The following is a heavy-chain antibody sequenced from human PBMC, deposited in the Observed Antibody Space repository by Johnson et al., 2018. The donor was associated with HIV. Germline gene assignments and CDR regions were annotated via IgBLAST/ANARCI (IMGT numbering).Heavy chain of an antibody. V-gene: IGHV3-30-3*01. CDR2: ISYDGSNK. Sequence: QVQVVESGGGVVQPGRSLRLSCAASGFTFSSYAMHWVRQAPGKGLEWVAVISYDGSNKYYADSVKGRFTISRDNSKNTLYLQMNSLRAEDTAVYYCAREFVGYNGFDIWGQGTMVTVSS. D-gene: IGHD5-24*01. CDR1: GFTFSSYA. J-gene: IGHJ3*02. CDR3: AREFVGYNGFDI.